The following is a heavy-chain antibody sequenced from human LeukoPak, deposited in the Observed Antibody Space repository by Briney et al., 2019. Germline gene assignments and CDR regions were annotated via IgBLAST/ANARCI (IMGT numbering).Heavy chain of an antibody. J-gene: IGHJ4*02. CDR1: GFTFISYA. D-gene: IGHD6-19*01. CDR2: ISSSGGST. V-gene: IGHV3-23*01. Sequence: GGSLRLSCAASGFTFISYAMSWVRQAPGRGLEGVSAISSSGGSTYYADSVKGRFTISRDNSKNTLYLQMNSLRAEDTAVYYCAKAEREWLARRGGFQDYWGQGTLVTVSS. CDR3: AKAEREWLARRGGFQDY.